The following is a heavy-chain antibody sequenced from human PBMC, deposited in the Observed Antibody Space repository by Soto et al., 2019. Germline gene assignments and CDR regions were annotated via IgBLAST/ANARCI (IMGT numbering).Heavy chain of an antibody. CDR3: ARGSWAFYYFDY. D-gene: IGHD7-27*01. Sequence: QVQLQESGPGLVKPSQTLSLTCTVSGGSISSGSYYWSWIRQHPGKGLEWMGYIYYSGNTYYNPSLKSRVTISVDTSKNQFSLKLSSVTAAVTAVYFCARGSWAFYYFDYWGQGTLVTVSS. CDR1: GGSISSGSYY. J-gene: IGHJ4*02. CDR2: IYYSGNT. V-gene: IGHV4-31*03.